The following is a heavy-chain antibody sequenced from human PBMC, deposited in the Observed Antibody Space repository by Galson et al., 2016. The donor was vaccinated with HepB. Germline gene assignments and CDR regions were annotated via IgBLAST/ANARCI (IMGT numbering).Heavy chain of an antibody. CDR2: IYPGDSDT. D-gene: IGHD5-12*01. CDR3: ARPSYRYNEYDYEDY. CDR1: GYRFPNYW. Sequence: QSGAEVKKPGESLTISCKASGYRFPNYWIGWVRQMPGKGLEWMGIIYPGDSDTSYSPPFPGQVTISVDKSINTAYLQWSSLRASDTAMYYCARPSYRYNEYDYEDYWGQGTLVTVSS. J-gene: IGHJ4*02. V-gene: IGHV5-51*01.